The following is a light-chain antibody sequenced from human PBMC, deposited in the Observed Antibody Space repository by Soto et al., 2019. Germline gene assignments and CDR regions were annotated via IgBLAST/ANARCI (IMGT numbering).Light chain of an antibody. V-gene: IGKV3-11*01. CDR3: QHRKSLLT. Sequence: DIVLTQSPATLSLSPGERATLSCRPSQNVSNYLAWYQQKPGQAPRLLIYDASNRAAGIPARLSGSGSGADFSLTISSLEPEDFAVYYCQHRKSLLTFGGGTKVEMK. CDR2: DAS. J-gene: IGKJ4*01. CDR1: QNVSNY.